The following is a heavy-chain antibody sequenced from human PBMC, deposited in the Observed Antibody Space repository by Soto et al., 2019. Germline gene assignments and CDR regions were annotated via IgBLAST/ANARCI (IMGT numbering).Heavy chain of an antibody. J-gene: IGHJ4*02. D-gene: IGHD2-15*01. CDR2: ISYDGSKE. CDR1: PFTFRSYS. V-gene: IGHV3-30*09. CDR3: ARYCNGGACYSASLDY. Sequence: GGSLRLSCAASPFTFRSYSMHWVRQAPGKGLEWVTSISYDGSKESYADSVKGRFAVSRDNSKNTLYLQMNSLRPEDTAVYYCARYCNGGACYSASLDYWGQGTQVNGS.